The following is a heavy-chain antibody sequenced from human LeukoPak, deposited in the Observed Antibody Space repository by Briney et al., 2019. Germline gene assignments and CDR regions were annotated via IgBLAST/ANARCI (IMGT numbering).Heavy chain of an antibody. J-gene: IGHJ3*02. CDR2: ISGSGGST. CDR1: GFTFSNYA. V-gene: IGHV3-23*01. D-gene: IGHD6-6*01. CDR3: AKVIGGSSAYDALDI. Sequence: PGGSLRLSCAASGFTFSNYAMNWVRQAPGKGLEWVSAISGSGGSTYYADSVKGRFTISRDNSKNTLYLQMNSLRAEDTAVYYCAKVIGGSSAYDALDIWGQGTMVTVSS.